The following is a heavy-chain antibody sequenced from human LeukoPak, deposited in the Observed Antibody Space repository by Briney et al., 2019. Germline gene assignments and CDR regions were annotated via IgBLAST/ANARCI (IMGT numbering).Heavy chain of an antibody. J-gene: IGHJ4*02. CDR2: IYSSGST. V-gene: IGHV4-59*12. CDR1: GGSISSYY. CDR3: ARASAVRVFDY. Sequence: SETLSLTCSVSGGSISSYYWSWSRQPPGKGLEWIGYIYSSGSTYYNPSLKSRVTISVDTSKNQFSLKLSSVTAADTAVYYCARASAVRVFDYWGQGTLVTVSS.